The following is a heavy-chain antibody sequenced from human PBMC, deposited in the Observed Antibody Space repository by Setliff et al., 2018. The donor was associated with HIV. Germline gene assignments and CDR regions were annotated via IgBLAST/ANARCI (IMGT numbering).Heavy chain of an antibody. J-gene: IGHJ6*03. CDR2: IYYDGAT. Sequence: NPSETLSLTCNVSDGSISSSYYYWAWVRRPPGKGLEWMGTIYYDGATHYNPSLKSRLTMSVDTSVAQFSLNLTSVTAADTALYFCTRVVDGSSGFQFFVNYYFYMDVWGSGTTVTVSS. D-gene: IGHD3-16*02. CDR1: DGSISSSYYY. V-gene: IGHV4-39*01. CDR3: TRVVDGSSGFQFFVNYYFYMDV.